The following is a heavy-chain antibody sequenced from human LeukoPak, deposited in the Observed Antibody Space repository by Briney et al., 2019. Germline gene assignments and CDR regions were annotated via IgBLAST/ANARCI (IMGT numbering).Heavy chain of an antibody. J-gene: IGHJ1*01. CDR1: GLNFNTYS. Sequence: GSLRLSCAASGLNFNTYSMNWVRQAPGKGLEWISYISSSSTTIFYADSVKGRFTISRDNAQNSMYLQMNSLRVEDTAVYYCTSWGDTTAEYFQRWGQGTLVTVSS. CDR2: ISSSSTTI. D-gene: IGHD2-21*02. V-gene: IGHV3-48*04. CDR3: TSWGDTTAEYFQR.